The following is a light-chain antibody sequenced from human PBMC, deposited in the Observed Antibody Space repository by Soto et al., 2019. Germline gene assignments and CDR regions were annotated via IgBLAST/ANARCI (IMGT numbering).Light chain of an antibody. CDR3: QQYGGSIT. J-gene: IGKJ5*01. V-gene: IGKV3-20*01. Sequence: EIVLTQSPGTLSLSPGEGATLFCRASQSVSSAYLAWYQQKPGQAPRLLIYGASSRATGIPDRLSGSGSGTDFTLTISRLEPEDFAVYYCQQYGGSITFGQGTRLEIE. CDR1: QSVSSAY. CDR2: GAS.